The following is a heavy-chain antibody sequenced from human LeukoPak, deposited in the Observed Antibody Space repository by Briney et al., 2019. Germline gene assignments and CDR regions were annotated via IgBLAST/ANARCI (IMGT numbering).Heavy chain of an antibody. V-gene: IGHV3-30*18. CDR1: GFTFSSYG. Sequence: GRSLRLSCAASGFTFSSYGMHWVRQAPGKGLEWVAIISYDGSNKYYADSVKGRFTISRDNSKNTLYLQMNSLRAEDTAVYYCAKEGPSGSGYYYAEYFQHWGQGTLVTVSS. CDR3: AKEGPSGSGYYYAEYFQH. CDR2: ISYDGSNK. D-gene: IGHD6-25*01. J-gene: IGHJ1*01.